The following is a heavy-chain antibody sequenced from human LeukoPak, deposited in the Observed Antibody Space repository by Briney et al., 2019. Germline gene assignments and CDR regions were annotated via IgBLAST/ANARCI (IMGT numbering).Heavy chain of an antibody. CDR1: GFTFSSYS. J-gene: IGHJ4*02. V-gene: IGHV3-48*01. Sequence: GGSLRLSCAASGFTFSSYSMNWVRQAPGKGLEWVSYISSTSSTIYYADSVKGRFTISRDNAKNSLYLQMNSLRAEDTAVYYCARDLRFLEWLPTGGDDYWGQGTLVTVSS. D-gene: IGHD3-3*01. CDR2: ISSTSSTI. CDR3: ARDLRFLEWLPTGGDDY.